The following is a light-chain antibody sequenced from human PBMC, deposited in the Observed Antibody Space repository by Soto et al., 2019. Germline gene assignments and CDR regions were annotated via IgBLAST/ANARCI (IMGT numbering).Light chain of an antibody. CDR3: QPYNSYSWT. J-gene: IGKJ1*01. V-gene: IGKV1-5*01. CDR1: QSISTW. CDR2: DAS. Sequence: DIQMTQSPSTLSASVGDRVTITCRASQSISTWLAWYQQKPGTAPKVLIYDASRLESGVTSRFSGSGSGTDFTLTISSLQPADFATYYCQPYNSYSWTFGKGTKVDIK.